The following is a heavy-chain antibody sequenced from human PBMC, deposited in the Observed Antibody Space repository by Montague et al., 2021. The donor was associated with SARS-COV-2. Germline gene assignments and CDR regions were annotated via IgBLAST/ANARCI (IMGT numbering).Heavy chain of an antibody. V-gene: IGHV4-59*12. CDR2: IYYSGST. CDR1: GGSITSYY. D-gene: IGHD1-14*01. CDR3: ARGSFGMGAFDI. J-gene: IGHJ3*02. Sequence: SETLSLTCTVSGGSITSYYWSWIRQPPGKGLEYIGYIYYSGSTNXNPSLKSRVTMSVDTSKNQFSLKLRSVTAADTAVYYCARGSFGMGAFDIWGQGTMVTVSS.